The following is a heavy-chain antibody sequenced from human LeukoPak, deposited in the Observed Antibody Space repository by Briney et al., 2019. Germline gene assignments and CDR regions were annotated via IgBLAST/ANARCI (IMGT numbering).Heavy chain of an antibody. V-gene: IGHV4-59*01. J-gene: IGHJ5*02. D-gene: IGHD4-23*01. CDR1: GGSISSYY. CDR2: IYYSGST. Sequence: PSETLSLTCTVSGGSISSYYWSWIRQPPGKGLEWIGYIYYSGSTNYNPSLKSRVTISVYTSKNQFSLKLSSVTAADTAVYYCARIHYGGNSGWFDPWGQGTLVTVSS. CDR3: ARIHYGGNSGWFDP.